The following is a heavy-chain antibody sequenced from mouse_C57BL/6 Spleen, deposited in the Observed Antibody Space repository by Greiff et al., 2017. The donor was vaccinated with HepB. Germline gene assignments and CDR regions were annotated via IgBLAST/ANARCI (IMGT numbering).Heavy chain of an antibody. D-gene: IGHD1-1*01. CDR3: TRGTVEKEFDY. V-gene: IGHV5-9-1*02. CDR1: GFTFSSYA. Sequence: EVKLMESGEGLVKPGGSLKLSCAASGFTFSSYAMSWVRQTPEKRLEWVAYISSGGDYIYYADTVKGRFTISRDNARNTLYLQMSSLKSEDTAMYYCTRGTVEKEFDYWGQGTTLTVSS. CDR2: ISSGGDYI. J-gene: IGHJ2*01.